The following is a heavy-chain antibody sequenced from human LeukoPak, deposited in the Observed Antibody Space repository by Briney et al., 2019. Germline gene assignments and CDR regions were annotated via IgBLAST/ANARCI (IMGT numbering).Heavy chain of an antibody. D-gene: IGHD2/OR15-2a*01. CDR2: IYYSGST. CDR1: GASISSSSHY. V-gene: IGHV4-61*01. Sequence: SETLSLTCTVSGASISSSSHYWNWIRQPPGKGLEWIGCIYYSGSTYYNPSLKSRVTISVDMSKSQFSLRLTSVTAADTAVYYCARKNDFDIWGQGTLVTVSS. J-gene: IGHJ3*02. CDR3: ARKNDFDI.